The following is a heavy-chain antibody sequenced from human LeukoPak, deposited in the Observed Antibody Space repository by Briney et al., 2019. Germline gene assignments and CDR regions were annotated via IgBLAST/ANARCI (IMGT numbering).Heavy chain of an antibody. V-gene: IGHV3-48*04. CDR3: AAFSSGSAFDY. CDR2: ISSSSRTI. CDR1: GLTFSSYN. Sequence: PGGSLRLSCAASGLTFSSYNMNWVRQAPGKELEWVSYISSSSRTIYYADSVKGRFTISRDNAKNSLYLQMSSLRAEDTAVYYCAAFSSGSAFDYWGQGTLVTVSS. D-gene: IGHD3-22*01. J-gene: IGHJ4*02.